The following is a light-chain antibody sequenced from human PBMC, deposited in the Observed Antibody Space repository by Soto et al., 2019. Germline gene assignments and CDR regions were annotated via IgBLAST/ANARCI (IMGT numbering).Light chain of an antibody. CDR1: ENINTC. V-gene: IGKV3-11*01. CDR2: DAS. Sequence: IVLTQSPATLSVSPGETATLSCRASENINTCLAWYKQKPGQAPKLLIYDASNRATGVPARFSASGSGTDFTLTIRSLEPEDFAVYYCQHRNNWPLTFGGGTKVEIK. CDR3: QHRNNWPLT. J-gene: IGKJ4*01.